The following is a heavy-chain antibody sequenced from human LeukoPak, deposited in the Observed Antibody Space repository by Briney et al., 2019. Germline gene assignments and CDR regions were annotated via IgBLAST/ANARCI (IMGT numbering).Heavy chain of an antibody. CDR3: ARGYYDSSGYWLSYFDY. CDR1: GGSINNYY. CDR2: IYFSGST. Sequence: SETLSLTCTVSGGSINNYYWSWIRQPPGKGLEWIGYIYFSGSTNYNPSLKSRVTISIDRSKNQFSLKLSSVTAADTAVYYCARGYYDSSGYWLSYFDYWGQGTLVTVSP. J-gene: IGHJ4*02. V-gene: IGHV4-59*01. D-gene: IGHD3-22*01.